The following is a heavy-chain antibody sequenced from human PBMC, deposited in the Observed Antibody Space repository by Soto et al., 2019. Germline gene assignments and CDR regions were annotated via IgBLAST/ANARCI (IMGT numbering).Heavy chain of an antibody. V-gene: IGHV1-69*13. CDR3: VRELWGQSDP. J-gene: IGHJ5*02. D-gene: IGHD2-21*01. CDR1: GGTFSSYA. Sequence: SVKVSCKASGGTFSSYAISWVRQAPGQGLEWMGGIIPIFGTANYAQKFQGRVTITADESTSTAYMELSSLRSEDTAVYYCVRELWGQSDPWGQGTLVTVSS. CDR2: IIPIFGTA.